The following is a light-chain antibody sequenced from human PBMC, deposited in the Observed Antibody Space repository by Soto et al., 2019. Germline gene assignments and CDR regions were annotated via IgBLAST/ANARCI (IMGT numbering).Light chain of an antibody. V-gene: IGKV3-20*01. CDR3: HQYGTAPLT. J-gene: IGKJ3*01. CDR1: QSVAANY. Sequence: EVVLTHSPGTLALSPCESATLSSSVSQSVAANYLAWYQQKRGQAPRLLIYGASSRATGIPDRFSGSGSGTDFTLTISRLEPEDFSVYYCHQYGTAPLTFGPGTKVDIK. CDR2: GAS.